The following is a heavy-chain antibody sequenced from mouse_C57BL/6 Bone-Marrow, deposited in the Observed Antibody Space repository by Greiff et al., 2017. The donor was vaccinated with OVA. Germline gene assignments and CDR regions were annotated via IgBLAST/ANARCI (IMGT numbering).Heavy chain of an antibody. CDR3: GGLRRGDWYFDV. CDR1: GYTFTSYW. CDR2: IDPSDSYT. D-gene: IGHD2-4*01. V-gene: IGHV1-69*01. J-gene: IGHJ1*03. Sequence: QVQLQQSGAELVMPGASVKLSCKASGYTFTSYWMPWVKPRPGQGLEWIGEIDPSDSYTNYNQKFKGKSTLTVDKSSSTAYMQLSSLTSEDAAVYYCGGLRRGDWYFDVWGTGTTVTVSS.